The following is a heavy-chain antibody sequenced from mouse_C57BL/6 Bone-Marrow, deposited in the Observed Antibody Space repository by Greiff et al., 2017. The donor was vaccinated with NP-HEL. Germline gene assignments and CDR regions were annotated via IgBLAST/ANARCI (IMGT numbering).Heavy chain of an antibody. CDR2: ISDGGSYT. CDR3: AREAIYDGYYAMDY. V-gene: IGHV5-4*01. CDR1: GFTFSSYA. Sequence: EVQVVESGGGLVKPGGSLKLSCAASGFTFSSYAMSWVRQTPEKRLEWVANISDGGSYTYYPDTVKGRFTISRDKSKNNLYLQMSHLKSEDTAMYYCAREAIYDGYYAMDYWGQGTSVTVSS. D-gene: IGHD2-3*01. J-gene: IGHJ4*01.